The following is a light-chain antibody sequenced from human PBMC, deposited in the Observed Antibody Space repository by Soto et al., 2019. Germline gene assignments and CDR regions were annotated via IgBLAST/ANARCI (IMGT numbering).Light chain of an antibody. J-gene: IGKJ5*01. CDR2: KAS. Sequence: DNPMTQKSSAEPAPGADRVTITCRASQTISNWLAWYQQKPGKVPNLLIYKASNLESGVPSRFSGSGSGTEVTLIFITLQPDDFGIYSCPRYNGTFGQGTRLEIK. CDR3: PRYNGT. CDR1: QTISNW. V-gene: IGKV1-5*03.